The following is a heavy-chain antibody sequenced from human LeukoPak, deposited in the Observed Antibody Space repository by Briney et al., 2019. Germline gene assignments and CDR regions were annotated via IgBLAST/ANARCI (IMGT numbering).Heavy chain of an antibody. CDR2: INHSGST. V-gene: IGHV4-34*01. CDR3: ARAVGGDGSGSL. D-gene: IGHD3-10*01. J-gene: IGHJ4*02. CDR1: GGSFSGYY. Sequence: PSETLSLTCAVYGGSFSGYYWSWIRRPPGKGLEWIGEINHSGSTNYNPSLKSRVTISVDTSKNQFSLKLSSVTAADTAVYYCARAVGGDGSGSLWGPGTLVTVSS.